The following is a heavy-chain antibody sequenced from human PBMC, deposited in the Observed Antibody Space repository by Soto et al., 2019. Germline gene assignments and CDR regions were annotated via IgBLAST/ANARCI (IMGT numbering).Heavy chain of an antibody. J-gene: IGHJ6*02. D-gene: IGHD2-2*01. Sequence: GVSVKVSCKASGGTYGSYAISWVRKTPGQGLEWMGGIIPTFATANYAQKFQGRVMITVDESTSTAYMELSSLRSEDTAVYYCARSVSFRYQLLKRGMDVWGQGTTVTVSS. V-gene: IGHV1-69*13. CDR1: GGTYGSYA. CDR3: ARSVSFRYQLLKRGMDV. CDR2: IIPTFATA.